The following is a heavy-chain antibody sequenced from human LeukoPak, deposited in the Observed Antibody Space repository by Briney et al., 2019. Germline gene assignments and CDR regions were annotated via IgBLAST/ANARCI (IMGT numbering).Heavy chain of an antibody. CDR2: IKSKADGETI. CDR3: STLTSRGLSDS. CDR1: GFTFTNAW. D-gene: IGHD1-20*01. J-gene: IGHJ4*02. Sequence: PGGSLRLSCAASGFTFTNAWMNWVRQAPGKGLDWFGRIKSKADGETIDYAAPVKGRFTFSRDDSKNMLYLQMNSLKSEDTAVYYCSTLTSRGLSDSWGQGTLVTVSS. V-gene: IGHV3-15*07.